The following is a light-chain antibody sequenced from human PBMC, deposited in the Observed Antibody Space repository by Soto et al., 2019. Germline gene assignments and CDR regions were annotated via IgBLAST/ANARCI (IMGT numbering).Light chain of an antibody. CDR2: GAS. J-gene: IGKJ4*01. Sequence: EIVMTQSPATLSVSPGERATLSCRASQSISNNLAWYHQKPGQPPRLLIYGASTRATGIPVRFSGSGSGTDFTLTISSPQSEDVAVYYCQQYNDWPLTFGGGTKVEIK. CDR1: QSISNN. V-gene: IGKV3-15*01. CDR3: QQYNDWPLT.